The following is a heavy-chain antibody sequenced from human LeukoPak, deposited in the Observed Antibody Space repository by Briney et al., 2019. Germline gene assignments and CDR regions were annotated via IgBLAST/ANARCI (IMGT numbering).Heavy chain of an antibody. D-gene: IGHD6-19*01. Sequence: PGGSLRLSCAASGFTFDDYAMHWVRQAPGKCRESVSLISWDGGSSYYADSVKSRFTISRDNSKNSLYLQMNSLRAQDTALYYCAKDSKSVTVTCNSDYWGQGTLVTVSS. J-gene: IGHJ4*02. CDR3: AKDSKSVTVTCNSDY. CDR1: GFTFDDYA. CDR2: ISWDGGSS. V-gene: IGHV3-43D*03.